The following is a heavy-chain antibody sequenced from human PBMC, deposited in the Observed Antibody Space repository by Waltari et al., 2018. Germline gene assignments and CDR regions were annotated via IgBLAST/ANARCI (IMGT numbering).Heavy chain of an antibody. V-gene: IGHV1-3*01. CDR1: GYTFTSYA. CDR3: ARALPKYDILTGSLDY. D-gene: IGHD3-9*01. Sequence: QVQLVQSGAEVKKPGASVKVSCKASGYTFTSYAMHWVRQAPGQRLEWMGWINAGNGNTKYSQKFQGRVTITRDTSASTAYMELSSLRSEDTAVYYCARALPKYDILTGSLDYWGQGTLVTVSS. CDR2: INAGNGNT. J-gene: IGHJ4*02.